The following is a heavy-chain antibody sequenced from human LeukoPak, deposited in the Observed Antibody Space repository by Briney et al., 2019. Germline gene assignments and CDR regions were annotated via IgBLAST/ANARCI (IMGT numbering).Heavy chain of an antibody. CDR3: LGATLNFDY. J-gene: IGHJ4*02. CDR2: FDPEDGET. V-gene: IGHV1-24*01. D-gene: IGHD1-26*01. Sequence: ASVKVSCKAYGGSFSSCDVSWVRQAPGKGLEWMGGFDPEDGETIYAQKFQGRVTMTEDTSTDTAYMELSSLRSEDTAVYYCLGATLNFDYWGQGTLVTVSS. CDR1: GGSFSSCD.